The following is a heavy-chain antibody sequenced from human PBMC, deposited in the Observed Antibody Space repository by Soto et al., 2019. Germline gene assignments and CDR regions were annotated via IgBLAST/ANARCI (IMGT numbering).Heavy chain of an antibody. D-gene: IGHD6-19*01. CDR2: INAGNGNT. CDR3: ASDYGSNWRL. J-gene: IGHJ4*02. Sequence: QAHLVQSGAEVKMPGDSVQVSCKASGFVSTNHNFHWVHQAPGQSLEWMGRINAGNGNTQYSQNFQGRVTFTSDPSASTAFMELTNLRFEDRAMYYCASDYGSNWRLWGQGTLVSVSS. CDR1: GFVSTNHN. V-gene: IGHV1-3*01.